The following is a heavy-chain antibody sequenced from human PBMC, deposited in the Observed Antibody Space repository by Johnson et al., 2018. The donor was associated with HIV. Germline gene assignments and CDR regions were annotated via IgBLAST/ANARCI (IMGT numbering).Heavy chain of an antibody. Sequence: QVQLVESGGGVVQPGRSLRLSCTVSGFIFRDYYMSWMRQAPGKGLEWVSYISSSGKSTNYADSVKGRFTISRDNAKNSLSLQMNSLRAEDTAVYYCAKEQPARAFDIWGQGTMVTVSS. CDR2: ISSSGKST. J-gene: IGHJ3*02. V-gene: IGHV3-11*04. CDR3: AKEQPARAFDI. D-gene: IGHD1/OR15-1a*01. CDR1: GFIFRDYY.